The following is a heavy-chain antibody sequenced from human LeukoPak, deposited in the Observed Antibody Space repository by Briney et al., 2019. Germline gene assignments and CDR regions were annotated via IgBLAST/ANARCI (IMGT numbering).Heavy chain of an antibody. CDR2: ISYDGSNK. J-gene: IGHJ4*02. CDR3: ARVRVDTAMDGDY. V-gene: IGHV3-30-3*01. CDR1: GFTFSSYA. D-gene: IGHD5-18*01. Sequence: GGSLRLSCAASGFTFSSYAMHWVRQAPGKGLEWVAVISYDGSNKYYADSMKGRFTISRDNSKNTLYLQMNSLRAEDTAVYYCARVRVDTAMDGDYWGQGTLVTVSS.